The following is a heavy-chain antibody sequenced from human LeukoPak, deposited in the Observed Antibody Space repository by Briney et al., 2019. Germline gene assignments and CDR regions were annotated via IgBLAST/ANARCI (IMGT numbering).Heavy chain of an antibody. J-gene: IGHJ4*02. V-gene: IGHV4-61*02. CDR3: ASGDSSGYYDY. CDR1: GGSISSGSYY. Sequence: SETLSLTCTVSGGSISSGSYYWRWIRQPAGKGLEWIGRIYTSGCTNYNPSLKSRVTISVDTSKNQFSLKLSSVTAADTAVYYCASGDSSGYYDYWGQGTLVTVSS. D-gene: IGHD3-22*01. CDR2: IYTSGCT.